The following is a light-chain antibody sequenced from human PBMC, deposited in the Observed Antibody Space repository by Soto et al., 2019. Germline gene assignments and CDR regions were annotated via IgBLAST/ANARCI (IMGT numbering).Light chain of an antibody. CDR2: AAS. V-gene: IGKV1-8*01. CDR3: QQYYSYPPD. J-gene: IGKJ5*01. CDR1: QGISSY. Sequence: AIRMTQSPSSLSASTGDRVTITCRASQGISSYLAWYQQKPGKAPKLLIYAASTLQSGVPSRFSGSGSGTDFTLTISCLQSEDFATYYCQQYYSYPPDFGQGTLLEIK.